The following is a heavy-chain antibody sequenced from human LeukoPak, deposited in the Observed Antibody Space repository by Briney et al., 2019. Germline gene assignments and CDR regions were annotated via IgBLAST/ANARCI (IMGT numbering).Heavy chain of an antibody. CDR3: ARGAVVITEYFDY. V-gene: IGHV4-39*01. D-gene: IGHD3-22*01. CDR1: GGSISSSSYY. Sequence: PSETLSLTCTVSGGSISSSSYYWGWIRQPPGKGLEWIGSIYYSGSTYYNPSLKSRVTISVDTSKNQFSLKLSSVTAADTVVYYCARGAVVITEYFDYWGQGTLVTVSS. J-gene: IGHJ4*02. CDR2: IYYSGST.